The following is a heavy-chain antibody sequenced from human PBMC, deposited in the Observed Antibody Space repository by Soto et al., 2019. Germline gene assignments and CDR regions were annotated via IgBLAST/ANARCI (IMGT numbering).Heavy chain of an antibody. V-gene: IGHV3-48*03. CDR1: GFPFSSYE. CDR3: ARGHYYHTSGYYYEQFYGMDV. J-gene: IGHJ6*02. D-gene: IGHD3-22*01. CDR2: ISSSGSTI. Sequence: PGGSLRLSFAASGFPFSSYEMNWVRQAPGKWLEWVSYISSSGSTIYYADSVKGRFTISRDNAKNSLYLQMNSLRAEDTAVYYCARGHYYHTSGYYYEQFYGMDVWRQGTTVTVSS.